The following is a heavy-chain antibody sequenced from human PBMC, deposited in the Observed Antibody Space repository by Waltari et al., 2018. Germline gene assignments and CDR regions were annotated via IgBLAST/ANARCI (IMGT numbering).Heavy chain of an antibody. D-gene: IGHD6-25*01. CDR3: ARPAASAPENYYYYYGMDV. Sequence: QLQLVQSVAEVTKPGSSVQVSCKASGGTFSRYAISWVRQTPGKGLVWMGRIIPIIGIANYAQKFQVIVTITADKSTSTAYMELSSLRSEDTAVYYCARPAASAPENYYYYYGMDVWGQGTTVTVSS. J-gene: IGHJ6*02. V-gene: IGHV1-69*04. CDR2: IIPIIGIA. CDR1: GGTFSRYA.